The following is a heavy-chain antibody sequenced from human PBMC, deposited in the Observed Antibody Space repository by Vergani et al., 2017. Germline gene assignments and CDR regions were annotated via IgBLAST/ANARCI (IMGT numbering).Heavy chain of an antibody. CDR3: AKAGSVTSGSLQYNFYMDV. J-gene: IGHJ6*03. D-gene: IGHD3-10*01. V-gene: IGHV3-30*18. CDR2: ISNDGSKK. Sequence: QVQLAESGGGRVQPGRSLRLSCAASGFSSSSHAIHWVRQAPGKGLEWVAVISNDGSKKYYADSVKGRFTISRDNSKNTLDLQMNSLRTQDTAVYYCAKAGSVTSGSLQYNFYMDVWGKGTTVTVAS. CDR1: GFSSSSHA.